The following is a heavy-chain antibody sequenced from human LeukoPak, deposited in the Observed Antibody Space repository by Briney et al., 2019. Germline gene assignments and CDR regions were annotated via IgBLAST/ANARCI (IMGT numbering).Heavy chain of an antibody. D-gene: IGHD1-26*01. J-gene: IGHJ4*02. CDR1: GFTFSSYA. CDR2: ISSSSSTI. CDR3: ARDSGSNGWDY. V-gene: IGHV3-48*04. Sequence: GGSLRLSCAASGFTFSSYAMSWVRQAPGKGLEWVSYISSSSSTIYYADSVKGRFTISRDNAKNSLYLQMNSLRAEDTAVYYCARDSGSNGWDYWGQGTLVTVSS.